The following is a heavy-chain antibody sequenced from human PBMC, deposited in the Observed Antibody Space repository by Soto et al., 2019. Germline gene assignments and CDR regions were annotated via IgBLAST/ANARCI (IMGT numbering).Heavy chain of an antibody. D-gene: IGHD4-17*01. CDR3: ARSTVTTYWFDP. Sequence: QLQLQESGPGLVKPSETLSLTCTVSGGSISSSSYYWGWIRQPPGKGLEWIGSIYYSGSTYYNPSLKSRVTISVDTSKNQFSLKLSSVTAADTAVYYCARSTVTTYWFDPWGQGTLVTVSS. CDR1: GGSISSSSYY. CDR2: IYYSGST. V-gene: IGHV4-39*01. J-gene: IGHJ5*02.